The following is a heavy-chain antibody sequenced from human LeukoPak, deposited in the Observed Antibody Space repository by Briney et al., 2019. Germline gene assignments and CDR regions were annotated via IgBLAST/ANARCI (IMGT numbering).Heavy chain of an antibody. CDR1: GYTFTNHY. V-gene: IGHV1-46*01. D-gene: IGHD3-16*01. J-gene: IGHJ4*02. CDR2: INPGGGGT. Sequence: ASVKVSCKASGYTFTNHYMHWVRQAPGQGLEWMGKINPGGGGTNYAQKLQGRVTMTTDTSTSTAYMELRSLRSDDTAVYYCARAGGSLFKGTYDYWGQGTLVTVSS. CDR3: ARAGGSLFKGTYDY.